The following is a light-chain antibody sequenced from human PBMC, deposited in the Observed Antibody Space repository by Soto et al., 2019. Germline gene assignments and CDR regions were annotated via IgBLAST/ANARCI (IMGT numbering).Light chain of an antibody. Sequence: EIVLTQSPGTVSLSPGERATLSCRASQSVRSYLAWYQQKPGQAPRLLIYDAFNRATGIPARFSGSGSGTDFTLTISSLEPEDFAVYYCHQRSNWPETFGGGTKVEIK. CDR3: HQRSNWPET. CDR2: DAF. CDR1: QSVRSY. V-gene: IGKV3-11*01. J-gene: IGKJ4*01.